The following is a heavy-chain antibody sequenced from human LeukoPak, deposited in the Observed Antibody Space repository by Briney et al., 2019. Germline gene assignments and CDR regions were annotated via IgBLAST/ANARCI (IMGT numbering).Heavy chain of an antibody. D-gene: IGHD2-21*02. CDR2: INTYNGNP. CDR3: ARGAYCGGDCYPREDAFDI. V-gene: IGHV7-4-1*02. Sequence: ASVKVSCKASGYTFSSYAMNWVRQAPGQGLEFMGWINTYNGNPTYAQAFTGRFVFSVDTSVSTAYLQISSLKTEDTAVYYCARGAYCGGDCYPREDAFDIWGQGTMVTVSS. J-gene: IGHJ3*02. CDR1: GYTFSSYA.